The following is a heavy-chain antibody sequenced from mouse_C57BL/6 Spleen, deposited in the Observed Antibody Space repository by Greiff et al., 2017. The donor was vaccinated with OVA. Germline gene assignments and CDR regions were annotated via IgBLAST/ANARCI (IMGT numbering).Heavy chain of an antibody. J-gene: IGHJ4*01. CDR3: ARGYYDYDGYYAMDY. CDR1: GYAFSSSW. V-gene: IGHV1-82*01. CDR2: IYPGDGDT. D-gene: IGHD2-4*01. Sequence: QVQLKESGPELVKPGASVKISCKASGYAFSSSWMNWVKQRPGKGLEWIGRIYPGDGDTNYNGKFKGKATLTADKSSSTAYMQLSSLTSEDSAVYFCARGYYDYDGYYAMDYWGQGTSVTVSS.